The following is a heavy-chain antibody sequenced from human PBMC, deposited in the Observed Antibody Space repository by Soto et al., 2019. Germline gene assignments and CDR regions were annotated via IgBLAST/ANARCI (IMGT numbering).Heavy chain of an antibody. Sequence: QVQLQQWGEGLLKPSETMSLTCAVYGGSFLGYYGNWIRQPPGKGLEWIGEINHSGSTNYNPSLNRRVTLSVDTSNTEFSLKLSAVPAADTALYYCARARTNIGAAKIDYWGQGTMVIVSS. V-gene: IGHV4-34*01. D-gene: IGHD3-10*01. CDR1: GGSFLGYY. J-gene: IGHJ4*02. CDR2: INHSGST. CDR3: ARARTNIGAAKIDY.